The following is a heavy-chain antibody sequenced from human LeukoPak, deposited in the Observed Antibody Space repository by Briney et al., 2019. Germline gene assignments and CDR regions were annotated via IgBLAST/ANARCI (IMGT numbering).Heavy chain of an antibody. V-gene: IGHV3-11*01. CDR3: ARGLFLSGYLDAFDI. Sequence: GGSLRLSCVVSGFSISDSYMTWIRQTPGKGLEWLAYISGSGSDIYFADSVKGRCTISRDNSKNTLYLQMNSLRVEDTAVYYCARGLFLSGYLDAFDIWGQGTVVTVSS. CDR2: ISGSGSDI. CDR1: GFSISDSY. D-gene: IGHD3-22*01. J-gene: IGHJ3*02.